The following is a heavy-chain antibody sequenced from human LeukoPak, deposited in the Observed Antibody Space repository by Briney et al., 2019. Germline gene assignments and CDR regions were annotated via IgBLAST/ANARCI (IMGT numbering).Heavy chain of an antibody. CDR3: ARGDCSSTGCSFDS. V-gene: IGHV4-61*02. J-gene: IGHJ4*02. CDR2: IFTGAT. CDR1: GGSVSSGLNY. Sequence: SQTLSLTCTVSGGSVSSGLNYWTWIRQPAGKGLEWIGRIFTGATIYNPSLRSRVTISVDSSQNEFSLKLRSLTAADTAVYYCARGDCSSTGCSFDSWGQGTLVTVSS. D-gene: IGHD2-2*01.